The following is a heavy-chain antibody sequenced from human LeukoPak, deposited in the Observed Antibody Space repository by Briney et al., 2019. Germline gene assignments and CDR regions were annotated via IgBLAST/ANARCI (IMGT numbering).Heavy chain of an antibody. CDR2: ISASGLSQ. CDR3: ATRRASVFAY. V-gene: IGHV3-23*01. Sequence: GGSLRLSCAASGITFSNYAMSWVRQAPGKGLEWVSGISASGLSQYYADSVKGRFTISRDNSQNTLFLQMDSLGAEDTAVYYCATRRASVFAYWGQGTLVTVSS. J-gene: IGHJ4*02. CDR1: GITFSNYA.